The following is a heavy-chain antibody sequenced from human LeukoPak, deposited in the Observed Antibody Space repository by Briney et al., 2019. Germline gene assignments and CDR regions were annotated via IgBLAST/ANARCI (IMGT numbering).Heavy chain of an antibody. CDR2: IATSSSYI. CDR3: AGGYSYNYFIGWFDP. Sequence: PGGSLRLSCAASGFTFSRYSMNWVRQAPGKGLEWVSSIATSSSYIYYADSVKGRFTISRDNAKNSLFLQMNSLRAEDTAVYYCAGGYSYNYFIGWFDPWGQGTLVTVSS. J-gene: IGHJ5*02. V-gene: IGHV3-21*04. D-gene: IGHD5-18*01. CDR1: GFTFSRYS.